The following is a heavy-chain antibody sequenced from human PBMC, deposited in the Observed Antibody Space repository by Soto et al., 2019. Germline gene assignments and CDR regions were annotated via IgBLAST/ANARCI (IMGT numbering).Heavy chain of an antibody. D-gene: IGHD6-6*01. J-gene: IGHJ6*02. CDR3: STLAACSSYYYYGMDV. CDR2: INHSGST. V-gene: IGHV4-34*01. CDR1: GGSFSGYY. Sequence: SETLSLTCAVYGGSFSGYYWSWIRQPPGKGLEWIGEINHSGSTNYNPSLKSRVTISVDTSKNQFSLKLSSVTAADTAVYYCSTLAACSSYYYYGMDVWGQGTTVTVSS.